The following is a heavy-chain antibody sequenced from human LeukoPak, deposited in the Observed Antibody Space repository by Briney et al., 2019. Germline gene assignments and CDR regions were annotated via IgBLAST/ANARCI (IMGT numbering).Heavy chain of an antibody. V-gene: IGHV4-59*01. Sequence: SETLSLTCTVSGGSISSYYWSWIRQPPGKGLEWIGYIYYSGSTNYNPSLKSRVTISVDTSKNQFSLRLSSVTAADTAVYYCARTPYSSGWGGHWYFDLWGRGTLVTVSS. CDR3: ARTPYSSGWGGHWYFDL. D-gene: IGHD6-25*01. J-gene: IGHJ2*01. CDR1: GGSISSYY. CDR2: IYYSGST.